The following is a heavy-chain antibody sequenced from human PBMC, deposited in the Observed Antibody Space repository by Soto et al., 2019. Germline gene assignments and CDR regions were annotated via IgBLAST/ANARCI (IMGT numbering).Heavy chain of an antibody. CDR1: GFTFSSYA. D-gene: IGHD2-2*01. J-gene: IGHJ3*02. V-gene: IGHV3-64*01. CDR2: ISSNGGST. Sequence: PGGSLRLSCAASGFTFSSYAMHWVRQAPGKGLEYVSAISSNGGSTYYANSVKGRFTISRDNSKNTLYLQMGSLRAEDMAVYYCATSRHCSSTSCPEVAFDIWGQGTMVT. CDR3: ATSRHCSSTSCPEVAFDI.